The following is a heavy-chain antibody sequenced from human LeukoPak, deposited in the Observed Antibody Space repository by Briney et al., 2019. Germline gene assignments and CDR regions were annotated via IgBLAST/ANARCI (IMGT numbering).Heavy chain of an antibody. CDR1: GGSITPYY. Sequence: SETLSLTCTVSGGSITPYYWSWIRQSPGKGLEWIAYIYYSGSTNYNPSLKSRVTISVDTSKNHFSLKLSSVTAADTAVYYCARRFLEWLFFDYWGQGTLVTVSS. CDR2: IYYSGST. V-gene: IGHV4-59*12. D-gene: IGHD3-3*01. J-gene: IGHJ4*02. CDR3: ARRFLEWLFFDY.